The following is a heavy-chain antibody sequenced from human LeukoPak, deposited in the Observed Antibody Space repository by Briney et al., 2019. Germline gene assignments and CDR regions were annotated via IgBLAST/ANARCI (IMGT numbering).Heavy chain of an antibody. CDR3: ARGLSLVGTTNDY. CDR2: INHSGST. CDR1: GGSFSGYY. J-gene: IGHJ4*02. D-gene: IGHD1-26*01. V-gene: IGHV4-34*01. Sequence: SETLSLTCAVYGGSFSGYYWSWIRQPPGKGLEWIGEINHSGSTNYNPSLKSRVTISVDTSKNQFSLKLSSVTAADTAVYYCARGLSLVGTTNDYWGQGTLVTVSS.